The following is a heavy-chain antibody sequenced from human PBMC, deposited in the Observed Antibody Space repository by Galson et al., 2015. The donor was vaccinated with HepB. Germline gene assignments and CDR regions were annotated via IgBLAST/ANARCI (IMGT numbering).Heavy chain of an antibody. Sequence: SLRLSCAASGFTFSNYAMTWVRQAPGKGLGWVSLISAGGYSTYYADSVKGRFTISRDNSKNTLYLQMNSLRAEDTAVYYCATSRGPDWYFDLWGRGTLVTVSS. J-gene: IGHJ2*01. CDR2: ISAGGYST. V-gene: IGHV3-23*01. CDR1: GFTFSNYA. CDR3: ATSRGPDWYFDL.